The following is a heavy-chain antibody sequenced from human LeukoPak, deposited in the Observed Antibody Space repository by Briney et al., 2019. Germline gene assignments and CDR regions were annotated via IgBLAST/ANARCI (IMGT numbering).Heavy chain of an antibody. V-gene: IGHV3-48*04. CDR2: ISSSSSTI. CDR1: GFTFSSYS. Sequence: GSLRLSCAASGFTFSSYSMNWVRQAPGKGLEWVSYISSSSSTIYYADSVKGRFTISRDNAKNSLYLQMNSLRAEDTAVYYCARDRSTITMIRNSYGMDVWGQGTTVTVSS. D-gene: IGHD3-10*01. J-gene: IGHJ6*02. CDR3: ARDRSTITMIRNSYGMDV.